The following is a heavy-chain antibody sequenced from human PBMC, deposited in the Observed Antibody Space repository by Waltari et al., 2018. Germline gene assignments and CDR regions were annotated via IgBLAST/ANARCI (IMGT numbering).Heavy chain of an antibody. D-gene: IGHD3-10*01. CDR1: GYSFTNYW. J-gene: IGHJ3*01. CDR2: IYPEDSDT. V-gene: IGHV5-51*01. Sequence: EVQLVQSGAEVKKPGESLKISCQGPGYSFTNYWLGWVRQMPGKGLEWMGIIYPEDSDTRYSPSFQGQVTMSADKFINPAYLQWSSLKVSDTAMYYCARQHYGSFDVWGQGTMVTVSS. CDR3: ARQHYGSFDV.